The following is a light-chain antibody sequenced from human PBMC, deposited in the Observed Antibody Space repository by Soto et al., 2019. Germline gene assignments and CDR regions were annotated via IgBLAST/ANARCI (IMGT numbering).Light chain of an antibody. J-gene: IGLJ1*01. CDR3: SSYAGRNSYV. V-gene: IGLV2-8*01. Sequence: QSALTQPPSASGSPGQSVTISCTGTSSDVGGYNYVSWYQQHPGKAPKLMIYDVSKRPSGVPDRLSASKSGNTASLTVSGLQAEDEADYYCSSYAGRNSYVFGAGTKVTVL. CDR2: DVS. CDR1: SSDVGGYNY.